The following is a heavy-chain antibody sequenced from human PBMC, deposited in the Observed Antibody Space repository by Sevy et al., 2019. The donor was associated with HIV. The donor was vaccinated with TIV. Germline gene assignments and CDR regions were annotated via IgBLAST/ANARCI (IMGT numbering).Heavy chain of an antibody. J-gene: IGHJ4*02. CDR3: ASGLAVSVDF. Sequence: ASVKVSCKASGGTFSSSAISWVRQAPGQGLECMGEIFPILGTAKYAQKFQGRVTISADESTSTAYMELSSLRSEDTAVYFCASGLAVSVDFWGQGTLVTVS. CDR1: GGTFSSSA. V-gene: IGHV1-69*13. D-gene: IGHD6-19*01. CDR2: IFPILGTA.